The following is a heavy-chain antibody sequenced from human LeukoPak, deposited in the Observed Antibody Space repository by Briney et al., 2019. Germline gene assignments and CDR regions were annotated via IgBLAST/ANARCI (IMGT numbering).Heavy chain of an antibody. CDR3: ARANYDFWSGYLYNWFDP. J-gene: IGHJ5*02. V-gene: IGHV4-39*07. Sequence: SETLSLTCTVSGGSISTSNYYWGWVRQPPGKGLEWIGNIFYSGSTYYSPSLKSRVTISLDTSKNQFSLKLSSVTAADTAVYYCARANYDFWSGYLYNWFDPWGQGTLVTVSS. CDR2: IFYSGST. CDR1: GGSISTSNYY. D-gene: IGHD3-3*01.